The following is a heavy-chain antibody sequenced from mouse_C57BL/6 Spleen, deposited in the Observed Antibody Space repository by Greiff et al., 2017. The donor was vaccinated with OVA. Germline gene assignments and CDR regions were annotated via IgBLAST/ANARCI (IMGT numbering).Heavy chain of an antibody. J-gene: IGHJ1*03. V-gene: IGHV1-20*01. CDR3: ARSITTPWYFDV. CDR1: GYSFTGYF. CDR2: INPYNGDT. Sequence: VQLQQSGPELVKPGDSVKISCTASGYSFTGYFMNWVMQSHGKSLEWIGRINPYNGDTFYNQKFKGKATLTVDKSSSTAHMELRSLTSEDSAVYYCARSITTPWYFDVWGTGTTVTVSS. D-gene: IGHD1-1*01.